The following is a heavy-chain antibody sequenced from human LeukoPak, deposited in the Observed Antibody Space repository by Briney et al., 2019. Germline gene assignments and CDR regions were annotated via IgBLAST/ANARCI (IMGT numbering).Heavy chain of an antibody. J-gene: IGHJ6*02. CDR1: GFTFSSYA. CDR2: ISYDGSNK. V-gene: IGHV3-30-3*01. CDR3: ARECSWSQQYYYGMDV. D-gene: IGHD6-13*01. Sequence: GGSLRLSCAASGFTFSSYAMHWVRQAPGKGLEWVGVISYDGSNKYYADSVKVRCTISRDNSKNTLSLQMTSLRAEDTAVYYCARECSWSQQYYYGMDVWGQGTTVTVSS.